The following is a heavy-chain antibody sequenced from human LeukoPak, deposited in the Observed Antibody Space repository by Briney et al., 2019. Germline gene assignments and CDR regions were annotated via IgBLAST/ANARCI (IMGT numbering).Heavy chain of an antibody. V-gene: IGHV3-30-3*01. CDR1: GFIFSSYA. CDR2: ISSDGNNK. Sequence: PGGSLRLSCAASGFIFSSYAMHWVRQAPGRGLEWVAVISSDGNNKYADSVKGRFTISRDNSKNTLYLQMNSLRAEDTAVYYCAKGRYISGWLFDSWGQGTLVTVSS. J-gene: IGHJ4*02. CDR3: AKGRYISGWLFDS. D-gene: IGHD6-19*01.